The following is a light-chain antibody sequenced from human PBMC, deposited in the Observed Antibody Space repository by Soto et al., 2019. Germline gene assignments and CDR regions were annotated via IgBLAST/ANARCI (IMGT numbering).Light chain of an antibody. CDR3: QQYNDYPLT. CDR1: QSISTW. CDR2: KAS. V-gene: IGKV1-5*03. Sequence: DLQMTQSPSTLSASVGDRVTITCRASQSISTWLAWYQQKPGKAPYLLIYKASSLEGGIPSRFSGSGSGTEFNITISSLQPDDFATYYCQQYNDYPLTFGGGTTVEIK. J-gene: IGKJ4*01.